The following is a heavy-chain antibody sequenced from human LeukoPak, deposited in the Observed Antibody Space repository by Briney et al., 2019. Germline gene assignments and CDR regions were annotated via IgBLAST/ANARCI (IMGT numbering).Heavy chain of an antibody. CDR3: AGYGSGSYHKAFDY. V-gene: IGHV4-59*01. J-gene: IGHJ4*02. Sequence: SETLSLTCSVSGVAISSDYWAWIRQPPGKGLEWIAYVHSRGYTSYNPSLKSRVTISIDTSKNQFSLKLNSVTAADTAVYYCAGYGSGSYHKAFDYWGQGTLVTVSS. CDR2: VHSRGYT. CDR1: GVAISSDY. D-gene: IGHD3-10*01.